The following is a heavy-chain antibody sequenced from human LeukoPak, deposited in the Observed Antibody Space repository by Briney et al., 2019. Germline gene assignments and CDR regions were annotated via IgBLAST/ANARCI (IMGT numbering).Heavy chain of an antibody. V-gene: IGHV1-46*01. CDR3: ASYYGSGSYYYYMDV. CDR1: GYTFTSYY. Sequence: ASVKVSCKASGYTFTSYYMHWVRQAPGQGLEWMGIINPSGGSTSYAQKFQGRVTMTRDVSTSTVYMELSSLRSDDTAVYYCASYYGSGSYYYYMDVWGKGTTVTISS. CDR2: INPSGGST. J-gene: IGHJ6*03. D-gene: IGHD3-10*01.